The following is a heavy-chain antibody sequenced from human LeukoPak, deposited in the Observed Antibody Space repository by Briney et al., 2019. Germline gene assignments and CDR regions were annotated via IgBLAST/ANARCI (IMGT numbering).Heavy chain of an antibody. V-gene: IGHV3-30*04. CDR2: ISTDGRDI. Sequence: GGSLRLSCAASGFTFSGYPMHWVRQAPGKGLEWVAVISTDGRDIKYADSVKGRFTISRDSSKNTLYLQMNSLRGDDTAVYYCARDAQISAAAYYFDYWGQGALVTVSS. J-gene: IGHJ4*02. CDR3: ARDAQISAAAYYFDY. CDR1: GFTFSGYP. D-gene: IGHD6-13*01.